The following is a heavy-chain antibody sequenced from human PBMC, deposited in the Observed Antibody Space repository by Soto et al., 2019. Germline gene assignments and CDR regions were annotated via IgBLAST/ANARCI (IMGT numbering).Heavy chain of an antibody. D-gene: IGHD3-22*01. CDR2: IYHSGST. CDR3: ARALLGYDGSGYYGSGFDY. Sequence: QLQLQESGSGLVKPSQTLSLICAVSGDSISSAGYSWSWIRQPPGKGLEWIGYIYHSGSTYYNPSLKSRVTLSVNRSKNQFSLKLSSVTAADTAVYYCARALLGYDGSGYYGSGFDYWGQGTLVTVSS. CDR1: GDSISSAGYS. V-gene: IGHV4-30-2*01. J-gene: IGHJ4*02.